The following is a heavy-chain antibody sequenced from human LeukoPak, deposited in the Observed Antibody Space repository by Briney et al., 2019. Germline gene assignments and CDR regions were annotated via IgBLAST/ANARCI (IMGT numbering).Heavy chain of an antibody. Sequence: GASVKVSCKASGYTFTGYYMHWIRQAPGQGLEWMGWVDPNSGDTNYAQKFQGRVTMTRDTAITTGYMELSRLRSDDTAVYYCARDQDYSNDVAECWGQGTLVTVSS. D-gene: IGHD4-11*01. CDR1: GYTFTGYY. J-gene: IGHJ4*02. CDR3: ARDQDYSNDVAEC. V-gene: IGHV1-2*02. CDR2: VDPNSGDT.